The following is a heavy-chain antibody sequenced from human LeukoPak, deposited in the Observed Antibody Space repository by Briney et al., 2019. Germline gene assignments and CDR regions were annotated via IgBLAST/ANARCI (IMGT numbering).Heavy chain of an antibody. J-gene: IGHJ4*02. CDR1: GGSISSSSYY. D-gene: IGHD3-22*01. Sequence: SETLSLTCTVSGGSISSSSYYWGWIRQPPGKGLEWIGSIYYSGSTYYNPSLKSRVTISVDTSKNQFSLKLSSVTAADTAVYYCARGALGYYDSSGLDYWGQGTLVTVSS. CDR3: ARGALGYYDSSGLDY. V-gene: IGHV4-39*01. CDR2: IYYSGST.